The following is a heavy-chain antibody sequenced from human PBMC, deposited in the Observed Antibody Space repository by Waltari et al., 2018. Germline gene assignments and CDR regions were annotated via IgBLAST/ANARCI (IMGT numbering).Heavy chain of an antibody. V-gene: IGHV3-23*01. D-gene: IGHD6-13*01. J-gene: IGHJ6*02. CDR1: GFTFSSYA. CDR2: ISGSGGST. CDR3: AKVGKPGTYYYYGMDV. Sequence: GGGLVQPGGSLRLSCVASGFTFSSYAMSWVRQAPGKGLEWVSAISGSGGSTYYADSVKGRFTISRDNSKNTLYLQMNSLRAEDTAVYYCAKVGKPGTYYYYGMDVWGQGTTVTVSS.